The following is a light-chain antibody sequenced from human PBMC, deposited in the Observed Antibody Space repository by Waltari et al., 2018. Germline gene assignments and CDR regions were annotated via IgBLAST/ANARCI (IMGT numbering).Light chain of an antibody. CDR3: QQYNNWPLT. J-gene: IGKJ4*01. CDR2: GAS. CDR1: QSVRSD. Sequence: EIVVTQSPATLSVSLGERATLSCRASQSVRSDFAWYRQKPAQAPRIRIYGASTRATGVSARVSGSGSGTEFTLTITSLQSEDSAVYFCQQYNNWPLTFGGGTKVEIK. V-gene: IGKV3-15*01.